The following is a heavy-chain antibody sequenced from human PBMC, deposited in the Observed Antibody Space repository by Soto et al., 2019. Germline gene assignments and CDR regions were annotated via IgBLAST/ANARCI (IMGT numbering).Heavy chain of an antibody. V-gene: IGHV1-2*02. CDR1: GYTFTGYY. J-gene: IGHJ3*01. Sequence: ASVKVSCTASGYTFTGYYMHWVRQAPRQGLEWMGWINPNSGGTNYAQKFQGRVTMTRDTSISTAYMELRSLRSDDTAVYYCARSAILTGYGMDASDLAGQGRMGTVSS. CDR2: INPNSGGT. CDR3: ARSAILTGYGMDASDL. D-gene: IGHD3-9*01.